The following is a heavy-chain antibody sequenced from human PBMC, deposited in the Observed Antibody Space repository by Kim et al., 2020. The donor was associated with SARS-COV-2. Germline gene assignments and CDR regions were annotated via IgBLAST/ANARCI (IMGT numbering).Heavy chain of an antibody. Sequence: ASVKVSCKASGYTFTSYDINWVRQATGQGLEWMGWMNPNSGNTGYAQKFQGRVTMTRNTSISTAYMELSSLRSEDTAVYYCASFFIIVVVTAIWAVDNRTGQITHAFDIWGQGTMVTVSS. J-gene: IGHJ3*02. D-gene: IGHD2-21*02. CDR2: MNPNSGNT. CDR1: GYTFTSYD. CDR3: ASFFIIVVVTAIWAVDNRTGQITHAFDI. V-gene: IGHV1-8*01.